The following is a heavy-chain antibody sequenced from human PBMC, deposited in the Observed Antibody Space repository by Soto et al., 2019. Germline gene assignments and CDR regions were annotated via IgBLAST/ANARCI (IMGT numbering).Heavy chain of an antibody. CDR1: GGTFSSYA. CDR3: ARVSTIAVAGTSVLYFDL. CDR2: IIPIFGTA. V-gene: IGHV1-69*13. J-gene: IGHJ2*01. D-gene: IGHD6-19*01. Sequence: SSVKVSCKASGGTFSSYAISWVRQAPGQGLEWMGGIIPIFGTANYAQKFQGRVTITADESTSTAYMELSSLRSEDTAVYYCARVSTIAVAGTSVLYFDLWGRGTLVTVSS.